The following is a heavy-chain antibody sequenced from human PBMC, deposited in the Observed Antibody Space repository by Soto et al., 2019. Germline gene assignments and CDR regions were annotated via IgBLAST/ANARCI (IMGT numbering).Heavy chain of an antibody. D-gene: IGHD3-3*01. J-gene: IGHJ6*03. CDR1: GGTFSSYA. Sequence: SVKVSCKASGGTFSSYAISWVRQAPGQGLEWMGGIIPIFGTANYAQKFQGRVTITADESTSTAYMELSSLRSEDTAVYYCASGRGDDFWSRTSTQYYYMDVWGKGTRVT. CDR3: ASGRGDDFWSRTSTQYYYMDV. CDR2: IIPIFGTA. V-gene: IGHV1-69*13.